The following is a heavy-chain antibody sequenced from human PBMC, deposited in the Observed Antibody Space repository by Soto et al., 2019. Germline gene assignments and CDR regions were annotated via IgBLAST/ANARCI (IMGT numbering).Heavy chain of an antibody. CDR1: GYSFTSYW. CDR2: IYPGDSDT. V-gene: IGHV5-51*01. Sequence: GESLKISCKGSGYSFTSYWIAWVRQMPGKGLEWMGIIYPGDSDTRYSPSFQGQVTISVDKSIRTTYLQWSSLKASDTAMYYCARHVGYGDYSYYYYGMDVWGHGTTVTVSS. CDR3: ARHVGYGDYSYYYYGMDV. J-gene: IGHJ6*02. D-gene: IGHD4-17*01.